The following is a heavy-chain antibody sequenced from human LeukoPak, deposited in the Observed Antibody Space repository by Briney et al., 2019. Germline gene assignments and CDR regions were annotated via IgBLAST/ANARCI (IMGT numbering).Heavy chain of an antibody. J-gene: IGHJ3*02. Sequence: ASVKVSFKASGYTLTGYYMHWVRQAPRQGLEWMGRINPNSGGTNYAQKFQGRVTMTRDTSISTAYMELSRLRSDDTAVYYCARDLQVGATRDAFDIWGQGTMVTVSS. CDR2: INPNSGGT. CDR1: GYTLTGYY. V-gene: IGHV1-2*06. D-gene: IGHD1-26*01. CDR3: ARDLQVGATRDAFDI.